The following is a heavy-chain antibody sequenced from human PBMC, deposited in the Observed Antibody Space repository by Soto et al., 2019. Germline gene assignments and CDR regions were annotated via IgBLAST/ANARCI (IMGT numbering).Heavy chain of an antibody. J-gene: IGHJ4*02. CDR3: AREGSGYDSSGYLDY. D-gene: IGHD3-22*01. Sequence: ETLSLTCAEYGGSFSGYFWSWIREPPWKGLEWIGEIDHYGSTNYNPSLKSRVTISVDTSKNQFSLKLSSVTAADTAVYYCAREGSGYDSSGYLDYWGQGTLVTVSS. CDR2: IDHYGST. CDR1: GGSFSGYF. V-gene: IGHV4-34*01.